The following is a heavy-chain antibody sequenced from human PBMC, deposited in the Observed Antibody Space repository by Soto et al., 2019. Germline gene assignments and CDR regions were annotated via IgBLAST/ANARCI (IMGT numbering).Heavy chain of an antibody. CDR3: ERVHLESTTRDY. V-gene: IGHV1-8*01. D-gene: IGHD1-1*01. J-gene: IGHJ4*02. CDR2: MNPNSGDT. CDR1: GYIFTNYD. Sequence: VQLVQSGAEVKEPGASVRVSCKASGYIFTNYDINWVRQASGQGLEWMGWMNPNSGDTGFAQNFQGRVIMTRNTSISKAYMALRCLRADDTAVYYCERVHLESTTRDYWGQGTLVTVSS.